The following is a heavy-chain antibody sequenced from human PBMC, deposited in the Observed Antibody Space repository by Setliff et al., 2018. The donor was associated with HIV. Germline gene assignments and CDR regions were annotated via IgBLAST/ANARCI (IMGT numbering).Heavy chain of an antibody. J-gene: IGHJ4*02. CDR1: GGSVNSGNYH. D-gene: IGHD1-1*01. V-gene: IGHV4-61*09. CDR3: ARLRGLNLEPFDY. CDR2: IYTSGSP. Sequence: TLSLTCSVSGGSVNSGNYHWAWIRQPAGKGLEWIGHIYTSGSPHYKSSLTSRLTISLDTSRNQFSLKLSSVTAADTAVYYCARLRGLNLEPFDYWGQGTLVTVSS.